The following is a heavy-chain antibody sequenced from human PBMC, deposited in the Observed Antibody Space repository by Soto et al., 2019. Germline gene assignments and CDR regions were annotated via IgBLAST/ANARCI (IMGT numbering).Heavy chain of an antibody. J-gene: IGHJ6*02. CDR3: AREVDSSSWYVYYYGMDV. D-gene: IGHD6-13*01. CDR2: TRNKANSYTT. Sequence: GGSLRLACAASGFTFSDHYMDWVRQAPGKGLEWVGRTRNKANSYTTEYAASVKGRFTISRDDSKNSLYLQMNSLKTEDTAVYYCAREVDSSSWYVYYYGMDVWGQGTTVTVSS. CDR1: GFTFSDHY. V-gene: IGHV3-72*01.